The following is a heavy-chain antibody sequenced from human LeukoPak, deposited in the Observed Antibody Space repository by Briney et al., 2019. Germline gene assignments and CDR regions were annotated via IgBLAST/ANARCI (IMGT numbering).Heavy chain of an antibody. CDR2: IYPGDSDT. V-gene: IGHV5-51*01. CDR1: GYSFFKYW. CDR3: ARHAEGATDSWFDL. Sequence: GASLQISCKGSGYSFFKYWIGWVRQLPGKGLEWMGIIYPGDSDTRYSPSFQGQVTISADKSISTAYLQWSSLQASDTAMYYCARHAEGATDSWFDLWGQGTVVTVSS. D-gene: IGHD1-26*01. J-gene: IGHJ5*02.